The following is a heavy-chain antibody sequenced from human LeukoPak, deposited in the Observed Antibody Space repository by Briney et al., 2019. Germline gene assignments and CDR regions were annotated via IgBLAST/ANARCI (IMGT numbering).Heavy chain of an antibody. CDR2: ISSSSSTI. CDR3: ARDRKETYYQRMDV. Sequence: GGSLRLSCAASGFTFSSYSMKWVGRAPGKGVEGVSYISSSSSTIYYADSVKGRFTISRDNAKNSLYLQMNSLRAEDTAVYYCARDRKETYYQRMDVWGKGTTVTVSS. V-gene: IGHV3-48*04. J-gene: IGHJ6*03. D-gene: IGHD3-10*01. CDR1: GFTFSSYS.